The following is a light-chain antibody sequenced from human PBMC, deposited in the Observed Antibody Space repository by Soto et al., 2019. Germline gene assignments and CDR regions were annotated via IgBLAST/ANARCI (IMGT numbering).Light chain of an antibody. V-gene: IGKV1-5*01. J-gene: IGKJ1*01. CDR1: QTITRW. CDR2: DAS. CDR3: QQYNSYSWT. Sequence: DIQMTPSPSPLSASVVDRVTLTCRARQTITRWMAGYQQKPGKAPKLLIYDASTWESGVPSRFSGSRSGTEFTLTISSLQPDDFATYDCQQYNSYSWTFGQGTKVDIK.